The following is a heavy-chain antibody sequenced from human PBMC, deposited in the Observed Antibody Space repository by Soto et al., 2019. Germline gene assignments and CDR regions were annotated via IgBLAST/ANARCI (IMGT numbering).Heavy chain of an antibody. Sequence: SETLSLTCAVYGGSVNGYYCNWIRQPPGKGLEWIGEINHTGGTHYNPSLKSRVTMSVDTSKNQFSLRLSSVTAADTAIYYCATRITVFGLLIPPFDPWGQGTQVTVSS. CDR3: ATRITVFGLLIPPFDP. J-gene: IGHJ5*02. D-gene: IGHD3-3*01. V-gene: IGHV4-34*01. CDR2: INHTGGT. CDR1: GGSVNGYY.